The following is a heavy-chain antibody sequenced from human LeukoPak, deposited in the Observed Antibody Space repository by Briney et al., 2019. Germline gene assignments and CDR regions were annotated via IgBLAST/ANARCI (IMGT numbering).Heavy chain of an antibody. V-gene: IGHV1-18*01. CDR3: TREAEDLPGVITYLY. Sequence: ASVKESCKASGYSFTDYGVSWVRQAPGQGLEWMGWISPYTGNTDYPRDLRGRVAMTADTSTSTVYMELKSLRSDDTAFYYCTREAEDLPGVITYLYWGQGTLVTVSS. CDR2: ISPYTGNT. D-gene: IGHD3-22*01. J-gene: IGHJ4*02. CDR1: GYSFTDYG.